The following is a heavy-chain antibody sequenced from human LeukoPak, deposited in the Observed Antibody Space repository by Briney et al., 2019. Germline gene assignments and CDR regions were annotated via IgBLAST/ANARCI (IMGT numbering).Heavy chain of an antibody. V-gene: IGHV3-21*01. CDR1: GFTFSSYS. CDR2: ISSSSSYI. CDR3: ASAYYYGSGSYTYNWFDP. Sequence: PGGALRLSCAASGFTFSSYSMNWVRQAPGKGLEWVSSISSSSSYIYYADSVKGRFTISRDNAKNSLYLQMNSLRAEDTAVYYCASAYYYGSGSYTYNWFDPWGQGTLVTVSS. J-gene: IGHJ5*02. D-gene: IGHD3-10*01.